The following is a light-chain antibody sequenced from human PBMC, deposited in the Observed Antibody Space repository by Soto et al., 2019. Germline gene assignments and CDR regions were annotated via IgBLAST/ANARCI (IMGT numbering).Light chain of an antibody. CDR3: QQYDDWPIT. J-gene: IGKJ5*01. V-gene: IGKV3D-15*01. Sequence: TVMTQSPAALSVSPGDRASLSCRASRSVGDNLAWYQVRPGQSPRLLIFDASTRAIDIPARFSGGGSGTEFTLTLSSLQSEDFAVYYCQQYDDWPITFGQGTRLDIK. CDR1: RSVGDN. CDR2: DAS.